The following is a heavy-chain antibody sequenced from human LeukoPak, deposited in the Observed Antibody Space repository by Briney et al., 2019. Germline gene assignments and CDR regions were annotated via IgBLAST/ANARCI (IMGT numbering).Heavy chain of an antibody. CDR1: GFTFSKYW. CDR2: INTDGTVT. Sequence: GGSLRLSCAAAGFTFSKYWMLWVRQAPGKGLKSVSRINTDGTVTTYADSVKGRFTVSRDNADNTMFLQMNSVRDEDTAVYYCATKQWLAPPPDSWGQGTPVTVSS. CDR3: ATKQWLAPPPDS. J-gene: IGHJ4*02. D-gene: IGHD6-19*01. V-gene: IGHV3-74*01.